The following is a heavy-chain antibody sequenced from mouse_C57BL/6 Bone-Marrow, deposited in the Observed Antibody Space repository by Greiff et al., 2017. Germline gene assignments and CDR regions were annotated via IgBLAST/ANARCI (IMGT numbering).Heavy chain of an antibody. V-gene: IGHV14-4*01. D-gene: IGHD1-1*01. CDR3: TTWALRFDY. CDR1: GFNIKDDY. J-gene: IGHJ2*01. Sequence: EVQLQQSGAELVRPGASVKLSCTASGFNIKDDYMHWVKQRPEQGLEWIGWIDPENGATEYASKFQGKATITADTSSNTAYLQLSSLTSEDTAVYYCTTWALRFDYWGQGTTLTVSS. CDR2: IDPENGAT.